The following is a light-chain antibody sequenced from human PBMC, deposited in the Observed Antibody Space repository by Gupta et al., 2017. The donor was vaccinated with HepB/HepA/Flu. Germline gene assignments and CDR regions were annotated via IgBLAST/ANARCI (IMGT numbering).Light chain of an antibody. J-gene: IGLJ1*01. Sequence: GTNTDIGGYNYVSWYQRYPAKATQLIIYDVTKRHSGISNRFSGSKSGTTASLTISGLEAEDEAEYFCSSYSSISFHCVFGGGTKVTVL. CDR2: DVT. CDR1: NTDIGGYNY. CDR3: SSYSSISFHCV. V-gene: IGLV2-14*03.